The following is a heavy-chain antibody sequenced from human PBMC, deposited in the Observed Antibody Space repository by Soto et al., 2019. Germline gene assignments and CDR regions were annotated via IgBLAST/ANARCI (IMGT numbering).Heavy chain of an antibody. V-gene: IGHV3-23*01. CDR3: AKGLLIMVRKVIIPPQYYYGMDV. CDR2: ISGSGGIR. D-gene: IGHD3-10*01. J-gene: IGHJ6*02. Sequence: GGSLRLSGAASGFTFGDHAMSWVRQAPGKGLVWVSVISGSGGIRYYEDSVKGRFTISRYNAKNTLYLQMNSLRAEDTAVYYCAKGLLIMVRKVIIPPQYYYGMDVWGQGTTVTVSS. CDR1: GFTFGDHA.